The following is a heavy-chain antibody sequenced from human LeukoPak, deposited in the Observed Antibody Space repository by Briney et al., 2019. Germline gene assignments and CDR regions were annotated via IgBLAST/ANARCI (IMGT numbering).Heavy chain of an antibody. CDR1: GVSISSSGSY. V-gene: IGHV4-39*07. CDR2: ISYAGSP. D-gene: IGHD3-9*01. Sequence: ASETLSLTCTVSGVSISSSGSYWAWIRQPPGKGLDWIGTISYAGSPNYNPSLNSRVTMSSDTSSNQFSLRLSSVTDADTAMYYCARVMAVLRYGADYWGQGSLVTASS. CDR3: ARVMAVLRYGADY. J-gene: IGHJ4*02.